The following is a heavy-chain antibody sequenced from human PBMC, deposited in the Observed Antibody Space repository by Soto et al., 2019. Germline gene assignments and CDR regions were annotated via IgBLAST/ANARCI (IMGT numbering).Heavy chain of an antibody. J-gene: IGHJ4*02. CDR1: GFTFSSYG. Sequence: PGGSLRLSXAASGFTFSSYGMHWVRQAPGKGLEWVAVISYDGSNKYYADSVKGRFTISRDNSKNTLYLQMNSLRAEDTAVYYCAKEPDTIFGVVTHTLDYWGQGTLVTVSS. D-gene: IGHD3-3*01. V-gene: IGHV3-30*18. CDR2: ISYDGSNK. CDR3: AKEPDTIFGVVTHTLDY.